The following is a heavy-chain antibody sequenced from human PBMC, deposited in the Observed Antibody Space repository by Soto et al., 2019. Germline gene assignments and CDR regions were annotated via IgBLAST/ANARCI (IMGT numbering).Heavy chain of an antibody. CDR3: MNYNSGWKY. Sequence: QLQLQESGPGLVQPSETLSLTCTVSGVSISSHGYFWGWIRQPPGKVLEWIGMISYSGSTYYSPSLKSRVTISADTSKSQLSLRLSSVTAADTAVFHCMNYNSGWKYWGQGTVVTVS. J-gene: IGHJ4*02. CDR1: GVSISSHGYF. D-gene: IGHD5-12*01. V-gene: IGHV4-39*01. CDR2: ISYSGST.